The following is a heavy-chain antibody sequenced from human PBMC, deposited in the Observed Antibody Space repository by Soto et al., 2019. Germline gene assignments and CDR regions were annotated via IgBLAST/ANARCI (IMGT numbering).Heavy chain of an antibody. D-gene: IGHD2-2*01. CDR2: INAGNGNT. CDR1: GYTFTSYA. J-gene: IGHJ6*02. CDR3: AREAIPAATNYGMDV. Sequence: QVQLVQSGAEVKKPGASVKVSCKASGYTFTSYAMHWVRQAPGQRLEWMGWINAGNGNTKYSQKFQGRVTITRDTSESTAYMELGRLRSEDTAVYYCAREAIPAATNYGMDVWGQGTTVTVSS. V-gene: IGHV1-3*01.